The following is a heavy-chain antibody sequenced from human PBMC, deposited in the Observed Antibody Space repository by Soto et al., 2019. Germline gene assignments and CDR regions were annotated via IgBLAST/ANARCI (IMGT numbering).Heavy chain of an antibody. Sequence: SETLSLTCTVSGGSISSGGYYWSWIRQHPGRGLEWIGYIYYSGSIYYNPSLKSRVTISVDTSKDQFSLDLSSVTAADTAVYYCARVGYCSGGSCYGYYYYYGMDVWGQGTTVTVSS. D-gene: IGHD2-15*01. V-gene: IGHV4-31*03. J-gene: IGHJ6*02. CDR1: GGSISSGGYY. CDR2: IYYSGSI. CDR3: ARVGYCSGGSCYGYYYYYGMDV.